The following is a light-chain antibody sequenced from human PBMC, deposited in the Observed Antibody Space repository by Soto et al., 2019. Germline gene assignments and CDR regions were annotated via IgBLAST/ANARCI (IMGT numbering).Light chain of an antibody. CDR1: QSVSSY. J-gene: IGKJ4*01. V-gene: IGKV3-11*01. Sequence: EIVLTQSSVTLSLSPGERATLSCRASQSVSSYLAWYQQKPGQAPRLLIYDASNRATGIPARFSGSGSGTDFTLTISSLEPEDFAVYYCQQRSSWPSTFGGGTKVEIK. CDR3: QQRSSWPST. CDR2: DAS.